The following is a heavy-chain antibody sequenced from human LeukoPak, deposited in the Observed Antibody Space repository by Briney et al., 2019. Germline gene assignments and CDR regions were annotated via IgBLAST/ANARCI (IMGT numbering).Heavy chain of an antibody. CDR1: GFTFSSYG. J-gene: IGHJ4*02. V-gene: IGHV3-30*18. Sequence: PGGSLRLSCAASGFTFSSYGMHWVRQAPGKGLEWVAVISYDGSNKYYADSVEGRFTISRDNSKNTLYLQMNSLRAEDTAVYYCAKISGYDYWGQGTLVTVSS. D-gene: IGHD5-12*01. CDR3: AKISGYDY. CDR2: ISYDGSNK.